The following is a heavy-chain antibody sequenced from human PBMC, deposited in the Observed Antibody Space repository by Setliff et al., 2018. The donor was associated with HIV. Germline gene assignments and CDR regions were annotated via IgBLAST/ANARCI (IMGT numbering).Heavy chain of an antibody. CDR3: ASDLNWASSDY. D-gene: IGHD7-27*01. Sequence: GESLKISCAASGFAFSSLWMSWVRQAPGRGLECVANIKQDGSEKYYVDSVKGRFTVSRNNAENSLSLQMNSLTVDDTAIYYCASDLNWASSDYWGQGILVTVSS. V-gene: IGHV3-7*03. CDR1: GFAFSSLW. J-gene: IGHJ4*02. CDR2: IKQDGSEK.